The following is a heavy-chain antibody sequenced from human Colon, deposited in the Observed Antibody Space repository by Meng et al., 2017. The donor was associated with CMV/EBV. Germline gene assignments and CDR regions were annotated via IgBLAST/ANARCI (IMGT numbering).Heavy chain of an antibody. CDR1: GFSFSSYE. CDR3: ATVVRFPVGGHFYYHGMDV. D-gene: IGHD3-3*01. CDR2: ISSSGSTI. J-gene: IGHJ6*02. V-gene: IGHV3-48*03. Sequence: GGSLRLSCTASGFSFSSYEMNWVRQAPGEGLEWVSYISSSGSTIHYADSVKGRFTISRDNVKNSLYLHMNSLRAEDTAAYYCATVVRFPVGGHFYYHGMDVWGQGTTVTVSS.